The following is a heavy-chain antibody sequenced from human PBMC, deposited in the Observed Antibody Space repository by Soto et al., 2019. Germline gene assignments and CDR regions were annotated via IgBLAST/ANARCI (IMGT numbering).Heavy chain of an antibody. V-gene: IGHV3-9*01. D-gene: IGHD3-16*01. CDR1: GFTFDDYA. CDR2: ISWNSGSI. Sequence: EVQLVESGGGLVQPGRSLRLSCAASGFTFDDYAMHWVRQAPGKGLEWVSGISWNSGSIGYADSVKGRFTISRDNAKNSLYLQMNSLRAEDTALYYCAKEGAGGAFDIWGQGTMVTVSS. CDR3: AKEGAGGAFDI. J-gene: IGHJ3*02.